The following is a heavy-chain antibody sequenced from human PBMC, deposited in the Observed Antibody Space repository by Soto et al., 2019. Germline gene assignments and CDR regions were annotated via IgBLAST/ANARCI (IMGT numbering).Heavy chain of an antibody. J-gene: IGHJ4*02. D-gene: IGHD2-21*01. CDR3: ARVPVYRDSLAGPAY. CDR1: GGSISSYY. V-gene: IGHV4-59*08. CDR2: IYYSGST. Sequence: PSETLSLTCTVSGGSISSYYWSWIRQPPGKGLEWIGYIYYSGSTNYNPSLKSRVTISRDNAKKSLYLEMNNLRPEDTAVYYCARVPVYRDSLAGPAYWGQGTPVTVSS.